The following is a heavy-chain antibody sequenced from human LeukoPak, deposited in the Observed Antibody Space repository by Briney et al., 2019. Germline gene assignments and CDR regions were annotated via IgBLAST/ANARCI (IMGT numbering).Heavy chain of an antibody. J-gene: IGHJ5*02. CDR2: IYYSGST. Sequence: SETLSLTCTVSGGSISRYYRSWIRQPPGKGLEWIGYIYYSGSTNYNPSLKSRVTISVDTSKNQFSLKLSSVTAADTAVYYCAREETANNWFDPWGQGTLVTVSS. CDR1: GGSISRYY. D-gene: IGHD5-24*01. CDR3: AREETANNWFDP. V-gene: IGHV4-59*01.